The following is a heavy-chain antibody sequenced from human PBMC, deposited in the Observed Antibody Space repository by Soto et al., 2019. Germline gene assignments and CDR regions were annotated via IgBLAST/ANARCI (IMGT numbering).Heavy chain of an antibody. CDR2: ISAHNGNT. J-gene: IGHJ4*02. CDR3: ARGRYGDY. D-gene: IGHD1-1*01. Sequence: QVHLGQSGAEVKKPGASVKVSCKASGYTFTSYGITWVREATGQGLELMGWISAHNGNTDYAQKLQGRVIVTRDTSTSTADMELRSLLSDDTAVDYCARGRYGDYWGQGALVTVSS. V-gene: IGHV1-18*01. CDR1: GYTFTSYG.